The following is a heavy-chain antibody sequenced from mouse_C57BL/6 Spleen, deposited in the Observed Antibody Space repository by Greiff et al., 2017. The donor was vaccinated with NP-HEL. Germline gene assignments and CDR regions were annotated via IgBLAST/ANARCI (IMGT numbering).Heavy chain of an antibody. Sequence: EVQLQQSGPELVKPGASVKIPCKASGYTFTDYNMDWVKQSHGKSLEWIGDINPNNGGTIYNQKFKGKATLTVDKSSSTAYMELRSLTSEDTAVYYCARIVDYDPYYAMDYWGQGTSVTVSS. CDR3: ARIVDYDPYYAMDY. CDR2: INPNNGGT. CDR1: GYTFTDYN. V-gene: IGHV1-18*01. J-gene: IGHJ4*01. D-gene: IGHD2-4*01.